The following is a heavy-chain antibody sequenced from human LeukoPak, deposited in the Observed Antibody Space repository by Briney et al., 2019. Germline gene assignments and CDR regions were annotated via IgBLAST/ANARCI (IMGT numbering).Heavy chain of an antibody. Sequence: AETLSLTCAVYGGSFSGYYWSWIRQPPGKGLEWIGEISHSGSTNYYPSLKSRVTISVDTSKNQFSLKLSSVTAADTAVYYCASNQDGYNSNQPWAFDIWGQGTMVTVSS. CDR1: GGSFSGYY. D-gene: IGHD5-24*01. CDR3: ASNQDGYNSNQPWAFDI. J-gene: IGHJ3*02. V-gene: IGHV4-34*01. CDR2: ISHSGST.